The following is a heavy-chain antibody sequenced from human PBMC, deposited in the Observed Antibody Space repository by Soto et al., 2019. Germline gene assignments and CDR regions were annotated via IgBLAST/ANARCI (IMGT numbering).Heavy chain of an antibody. CDR3: ARGGAWGQAALIDY. J-gene: IGHJ4*02. V-gene: IGHV1-69*13. D-gene: IGHD6-6*01. CDR1: GGTFSSYA. Sequence: SVKVSCKASGGTFSSYAISWVRQAPGQGLEWMGGIIPIFGTANYAQKFQGRVTITADESTSTAYMELSSLRSEDTAVYYCARGGAWGQAALIDYWGQGTLVTVSS. CDR2: IIPIFGTA.